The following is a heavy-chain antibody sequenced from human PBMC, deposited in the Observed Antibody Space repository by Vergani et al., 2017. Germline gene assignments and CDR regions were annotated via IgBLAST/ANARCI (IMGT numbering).Heavy chain of an antibody. CDR1: GFTFSSYS. J-gene: IGHJ4*02. CDR3: AKDQGYSSSSFSVY. CDR2: ISGSGGST. D-gene: IGHD6-6*01. V-gene: IGHV3-23*04. Sequence: EVQLVESGGGLVKPGGSLRLSCAASGFTFSSYSMNWVRQAPGKGLEWVSAISGSGGSTYYADSVKGRFTISRDNSKNTLYLQMNSLRAEDTAVYYCAKDQGYSSSSFSVYWGQGTLVTVSS.